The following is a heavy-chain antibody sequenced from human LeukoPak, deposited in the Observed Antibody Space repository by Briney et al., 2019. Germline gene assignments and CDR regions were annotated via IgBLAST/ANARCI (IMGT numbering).Heavy chain of an antibody. J-gene: IGHJ5*02. CDR1: GFTFSSYA. D-gene: IGHD1-26*01. Sequence: QSGGSLRPSCAASGFTFSSYATSWVRQAPGKGLEWVSAISGSGGSTYYADSVKGRFTISRDNSKNTLYLQINSLRAEDTAVYYCAKQGGSGRWFEDWFDPWGQGTLVTVSS. V-gene: IGHV3-23*01. CDR3: AKQGGSGRWFEDWFDP. CDR2: ISGSGGST.